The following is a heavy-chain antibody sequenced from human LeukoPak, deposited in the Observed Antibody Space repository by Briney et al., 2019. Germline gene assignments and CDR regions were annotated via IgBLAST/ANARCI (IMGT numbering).Heavy chain of an antibody. CDR2: ISGSGGST. J-gene: IGHJ4*02. CDR3: AKEPYSSSLGVGDY. CDR1: GFTFSSYA. V-gene: IGHV3-23*01. Sequence: PGGSLRLSCAASGFTFSSYAMRWVRQAPGKGLEWVSVISGSGGSTYYADSVEGRFTISRDNSKNTLYLQMNSLRAEDTAVYYCAKEPYSSSLGVGDYWGQGTLVTVSS. D-gene: IGHD6-6*01.